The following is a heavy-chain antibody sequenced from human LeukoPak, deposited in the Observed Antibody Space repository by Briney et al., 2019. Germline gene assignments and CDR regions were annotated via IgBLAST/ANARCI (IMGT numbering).Heavy chain of an antibody. CDR2: ISAYNGNT. Sequence: ASVKVSCKASGGTFTSYGISWVRQAPGQGLEWMGWISAYNGNTNYAQKLQGRVTMTTDTSTSTAYMELRSLRSDDTAVYYCARDQYGYSSSWYVGDYWGQGTLVTVSS. CDR1: GGTFTSYG. V-gene: IGHV1-18*01. J-gene: IGHJ4*02. CDR3: ARDQYGYSSSWYVGDY. D-gene: IGHD6-13*01.